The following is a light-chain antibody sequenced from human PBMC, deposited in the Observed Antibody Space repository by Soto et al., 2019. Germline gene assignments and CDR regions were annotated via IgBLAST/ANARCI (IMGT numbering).Light chain of an antibody. CDR1: QDISSW. CDR2: AAS. V-gene: IGKV1-12*02. J-gene: IGKJ3*01. Sequence: DIQMTQSPSSVSASVGDRVTITCRASQDISSWLAWYQQNPGKAPKLLIYAASSLQSGVPSRFSGSGSGTDFTLTSSSLQPEDFATYYCQQANSFPFTFGPGTKVDIK. CDR3: QQANSFPFT.